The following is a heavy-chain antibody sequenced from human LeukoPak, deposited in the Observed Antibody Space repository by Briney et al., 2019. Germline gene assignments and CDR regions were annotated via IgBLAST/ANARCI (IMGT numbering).Heavy chain of an antibody. D-gene: IGHD2-21*02. V-gene: IGHV3-23*01. J-gene: IGHJ5*02. CDR1: GFTFSSYG. Sequence: GGSLRLSCAASGFTFSSYGMSWVRQAPGKGLEWVSAISGSGGSTYYADSVKGRFTISRDNSKNTLYLQMNSLRAEDTAVYYCARHIVVVTASNWFNPWGQGTLVTVSS. CDR2: ISGSGGST. CDR3: ARHIVVVTASNWFNP.